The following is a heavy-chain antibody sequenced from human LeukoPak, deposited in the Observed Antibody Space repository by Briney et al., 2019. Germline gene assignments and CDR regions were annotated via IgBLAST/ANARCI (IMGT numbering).Heavy chain of an antibody. D-gene: IGHD3-10*01. Sequence: SETLSLTCTVSGGSISSYYWSWIRQPPGKGLEWIGYIYYSGSTNYNPSLKSRVTISVDTSKNQFSLKLSSVTAADTAVYYCARVDSRFLWFGELSQLYYYYMDVWGKGTTVTISS. CDR2: IYYSGST. J-gene: IGHJ6*03. CDR1: GGSISSYY. CDR3: ARVDSRFLWFGELSQLYYYYMDV. V-gene: IGHV4-59*01.